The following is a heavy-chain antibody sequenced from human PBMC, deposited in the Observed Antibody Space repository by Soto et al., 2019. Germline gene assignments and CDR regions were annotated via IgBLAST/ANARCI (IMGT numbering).Heavy chain of an antibody. CDR1: GFTVSNNY. V-gene: IGHV3-53*01. D-gene: IGHD4-4*01. CDR3: ARNGWGMATVGM. J-gene: IGHJ4*02. CDR2: IYSGGTT. Sequence: EVQLVESGGGLVQPGGSLRLSCAASGFTVSNNYMIWFRLPPGKGLEWVLLIYSGGTTYYADSVKGRFTISRDNSKNTLYLQMNSLRVEDTAVYYCARNGWGMATVGMWGPGTLVTVSS.